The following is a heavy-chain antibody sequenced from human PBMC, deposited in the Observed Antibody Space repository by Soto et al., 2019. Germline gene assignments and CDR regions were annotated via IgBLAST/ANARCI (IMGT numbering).Heavy chain of an antibody. D-gene: IGHD2-2*01. CDR3: ARETPSSWYFDY. V-gene: IGHV1-3*01. CDR2: INAGNGNT. J-gene: IGHJ4*02. CDR1: GYIFNNHA. Sequence: QVQLVQSGAEVKKPGASVKVSCKASGYIFNNHAMHWVRQAPEQRLEWMGWINAGNGNTKYSQKFQGRVTITRDTSASTAHMELSSLRSEDTAVYYCARETPSSWYFDYWGQGTMVTVSS.